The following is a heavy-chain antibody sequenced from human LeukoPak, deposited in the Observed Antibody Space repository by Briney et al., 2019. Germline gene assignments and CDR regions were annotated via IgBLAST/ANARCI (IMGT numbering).Heavy chain of an antibody. V-gene: IGHV3-21*01. J-gene: IGHJ3*02. CDR3: ARDIGDTAMVNDAFDI. D-gene: IGHD5-18*01. CDR2: ISSSSSYI. Sequence: PGGSLRLSCAAAGVTFSSYSMNWVRQAPGKGLEWVSSISSSSSYIYYADSVKGRFTISRDNAKNSLYLQMNSLRAEDTAVYYCARDIGDTAMVNDAFDIWGQGTMVTVSS. CDR1: GVTFSSYS.